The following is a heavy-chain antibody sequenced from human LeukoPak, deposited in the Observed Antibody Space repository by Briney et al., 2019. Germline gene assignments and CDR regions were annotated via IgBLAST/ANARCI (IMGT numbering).Heavy chain of an antibody. V-gene: IGHV4-4*02. CDR1: GGSISSSNW. CDR2: IYHSGST. J-gene: IGHJ3*02. Sequence: SETLSLTCAVSGGSISSSNWWSWVRQPPGKRLEWIGEIYHSGSTNYNPSLKSRVTISVDKSKNQFSLKLSSVTAADTAVYYCANYIVGATTAFDIWGQGTMVTVSS. D-gene: IGHD1-26*01. CDR3: ANYIVGATTAFDI.